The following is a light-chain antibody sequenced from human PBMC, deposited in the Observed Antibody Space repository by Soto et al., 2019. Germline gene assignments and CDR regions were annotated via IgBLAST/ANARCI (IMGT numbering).Light chain of an antibody. CDR2: DAS. CDR1: QDISNY. Sequence: DIQMTQSPSSLSASVGDRVTITCQASQDISNYLNWYQQKPGKAPKLLIYDASNLETGVPSRFSGSGSGTDFTFTISSLQPEDIATYYCRQHNSYPLSFGGGTKVDIK. V-gene: IGKV1-33*01. CDR3: RQHNSYPLS. J-gene: IGKJ4*01.